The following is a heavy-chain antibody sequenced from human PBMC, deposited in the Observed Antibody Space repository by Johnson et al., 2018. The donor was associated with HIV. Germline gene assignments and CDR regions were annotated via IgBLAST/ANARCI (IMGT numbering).Heavy chain of an antibody. J-gene: IGHJ3*02. CDR1: GFTFSSYA. CDR2: ISYDGSNK. CDR3: AKVAVATAAGGVALDI. Sequence: VQLVESGGGVVQRGRSLRLSCAASGFTFSSYAMHWVRQAPGKGLEWVAVISYDGSNKYYADSVTGRFTISRDNSKNTLYLQMNSLRAEDTAVYYCAKVAVATAAGGVALDIWGPGTMVTVSS. D-gene: IGHD6-13*01. V-gene: IGHV3-30*04.